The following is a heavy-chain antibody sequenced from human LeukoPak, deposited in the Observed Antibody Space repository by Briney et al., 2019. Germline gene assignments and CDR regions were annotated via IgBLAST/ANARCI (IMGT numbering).Heavy chain of an antibody. CDR1: GFTFSSYS. Sequence: GGSLRLSCAASGFTFSSYSMNWVRQAPGKGLEWVSSISSNSGSIYYADSVKGRFTISRDNAKTSLYLQMNSLRAEDTAVYYCARHLPALAIDYWGQGTLVTVSS. J-gene: IGHJ4*02. CDR2: ISSNSGSI. CDR3: ARHLPALAIDY. D-gene: IGHD1-26*01. V-gene: IGHV3-21*01.